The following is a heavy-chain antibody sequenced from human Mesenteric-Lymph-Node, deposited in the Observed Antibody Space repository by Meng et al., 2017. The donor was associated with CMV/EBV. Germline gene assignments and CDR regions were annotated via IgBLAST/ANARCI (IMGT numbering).Heavy chain of an antibody. Sequence: NVSRKGFVYSFTGYRVDWLRQLPEKGLAWMGSIYPGDSDSRYSPSFRGQVTISADKSISTAYLQWSSLKASDTATYYCARHPSSRNGWDLDYWGQGTLVTVSS. CDR1: VYSFTGYR. CDR2: IYPGDSDS. V-gene: IGHV5-51*01. D-gene: IGHD6-19*01. CDR3: ARHPSSRNGWDLDY. J-gene: IGHJ4*02.